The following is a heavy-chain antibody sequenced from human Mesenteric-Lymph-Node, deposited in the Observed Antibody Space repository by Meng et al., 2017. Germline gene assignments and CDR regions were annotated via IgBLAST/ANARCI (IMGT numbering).Heavy chain of an antibody. CDR2: ISAYNGNT. D-gene: IGHD2-8*01. V-gene: IGHV1-18*01. CDR1: GYTFTSYG. CDR3: AREGYFTKYYHYGMEV. J-gene: IGHJ6*02. Sequence: QVQLLQSEAEVKKPGASVKVSCQASGYTFTSYGISWVRQAPGQGLEWMGWISAYNGNTNYAQNLQGRVTMTTDPSTSTGYMELRSLRSDDTAVYYCAREGYFTKYYHYGMEVWGQGTTVTVSS.